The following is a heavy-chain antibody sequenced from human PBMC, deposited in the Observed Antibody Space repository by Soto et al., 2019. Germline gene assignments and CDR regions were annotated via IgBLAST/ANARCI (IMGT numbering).Heavy chain of an antibody. J-gene: IGHJ4*02. Sequence: EVQLVETGGGLIQPGGSLRLSCAASGFTVSSNYMSWVRQAPGKGLEWVSVIYSGGSTYYADSVKGRFTISKDNSKNTGDLENNSRKTGGTAVYYCAEGPPGKVDNFHYWGQGTPVTLSP. D-gene: IGHD5-12*01. V-gene: IGHV3-53*02. CDR3: AEGPPGKVDNFHY. CDR1: GFTVSSNY. CDR2: IYSGGST.